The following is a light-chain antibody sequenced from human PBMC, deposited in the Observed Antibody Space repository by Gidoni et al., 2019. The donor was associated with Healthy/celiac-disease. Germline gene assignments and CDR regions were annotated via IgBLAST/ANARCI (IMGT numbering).Light chain of an antibody. CDR1: HSVSSSY. CDR3: QQYGRSSLT. CDR2: GAS. J-gene: IGKJ4*01. Sequence: VLTQSPGTLTLSPAERATLYCSDSHSVSSSYLAWYQQKPGQPPRLLIYGASSRATGIPDRFSGSGSGTDFTLTISRLEPEDFAVYYCQQYGRSSLTFGGGTKVEIK. V-gene: IGKV3-20*01.